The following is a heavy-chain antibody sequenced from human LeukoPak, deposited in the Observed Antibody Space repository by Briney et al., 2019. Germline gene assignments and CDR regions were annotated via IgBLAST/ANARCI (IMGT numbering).Heavy chain of an antibody. V-gene: IGHV3-43*01. CDR1: GLSFGDYT. D-gene: IGHD3-3*01. J-gene: IGHJ4*02. CDR2: ISRNGAAT. Sequence: GGSLRLSCEASGLSFGDYTMHWVRQAPGKGLEWVSLISRNGAATKYADSVKGRFTISRDNSKNSLYLQMNSLRAEDTAVYYCARGDDFWSGYLRCGGDYWGQGTLVTVSS. CDR3: ARGDDFWSGYLRCGGDY.